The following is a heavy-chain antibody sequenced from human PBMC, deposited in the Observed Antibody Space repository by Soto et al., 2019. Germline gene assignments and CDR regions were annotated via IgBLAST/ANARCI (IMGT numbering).Heavy chain of an antibody. D-gene: IGHD3-9*01. Sequence: LPETLSLTCTVSGGSISSYYWSWIRQPPGKGLEWIGYIYYSGSTNYNPSLKSRVTISVDTSKNQFSLKLSSVTAADTAVYYCARSEGYDILSGYRLRYFDYWGQGTLVTVSS. V-gene: IGHV4-59*08. CDR2: IYYSGST. CDR3: ARSEGYDILSGYRLRYFDY. J-gene: IGHJ4*02. CDR1: GGSISSYY.